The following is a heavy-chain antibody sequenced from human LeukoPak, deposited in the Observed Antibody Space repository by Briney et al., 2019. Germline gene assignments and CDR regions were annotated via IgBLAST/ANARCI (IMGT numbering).Heavy chain of an antibody. CDR1: GFTFSNYA. V-gene: IGHV3-23*01. J-gene: IGHJ4*02. D-gene: IGHD3-9*01. CDR3: AKWGDYDVLTGYYDSDY. CDR2: VSGRDTST. Sequence: GSLRLSCAASGFTFSNYAMSWVRQAPGKGLEWASAVSGRDTSTYYTDSVKGRFTISRDNSKSTLYLQMNSLSAEDTAIYYCAKWGDYDVLTGYYDSDYWGQGTLVTVSS.